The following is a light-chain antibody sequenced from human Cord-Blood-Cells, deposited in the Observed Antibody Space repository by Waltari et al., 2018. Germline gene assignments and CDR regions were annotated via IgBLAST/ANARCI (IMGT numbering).Light chain of an antibody. V-gene: IGLV1-44*01. Sequence: QSVLTQPPSASGTPGQRVTISCSGSSSTIGSNPVNWYKQLPGTAPKHPIYGNNQRPSGVPDRFSGSKSGTSASLAISGLQSEDEADYYCAAWDDSLNGWVFGGGTKLTVL. CDR3: AAWDDSLNGWV. CDR2: GNN. J-gene: IGLJ3*02. CDR1: SSTIGSNP.